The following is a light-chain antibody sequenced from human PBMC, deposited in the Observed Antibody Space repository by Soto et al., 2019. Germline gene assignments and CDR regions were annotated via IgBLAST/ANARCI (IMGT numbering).Light chain of an antibody. CDR3: QQYGSYSRT. J-gene: IGKJ1*01. Sequence: EIQRSQSPSSVCASVGDRVTITCRASQSISSYLNWYQQKPGKAPKLLIYAASSLQSGVPSRFSGSGSATEGTLSINSLKNDDGSTYYCQQYGSYSRTFGQGTMVDIK. CDR2: AAS. CDR1: QSISSY. V-gene: IGKV1-39*01.